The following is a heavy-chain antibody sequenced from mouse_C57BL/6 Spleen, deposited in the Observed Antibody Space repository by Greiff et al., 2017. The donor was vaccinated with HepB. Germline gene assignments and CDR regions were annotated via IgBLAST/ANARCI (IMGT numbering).Heavy chain of an antibody. V-gene: IGHV1-26*01. CDR3: ARSGYYSNYLFAY. Sequence: EVQLQQSGPELVKPGASVKISCKASGYTFTDYYMNWVKQSHGKSLEWIGDINPNNGGTSYNQKFKGKATLTVDKSSSTAYMGLRSLTSEDSAVYYCARSGYYSNYLFAYWGQGTLVTVSA. CDR1: GYTFTDYY. D-gene: IGHD2-5*01. CDR2: INPNNGGT. J-gene: IGHJ3*01.